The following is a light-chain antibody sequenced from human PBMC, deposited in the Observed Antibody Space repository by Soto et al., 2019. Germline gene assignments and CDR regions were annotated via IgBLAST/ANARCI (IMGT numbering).Light chain of an antibody. J-gene: IGLJ1*01. CDR1: SSDVGGYNY. V-gene: IGLV2-14*01. CDR3: TSFAGSGTYV. Sequence: SALPQPASVSGSPGQSIAISCTGTSSDVGGYNYVSWYQQYPGKAPKLIIFDVTNRPSGVSDRFSGSKSGSTASLTISGLQADDEADYYCTSFAGSGTYVFGTGTKVTVL. CDR2: DVT.